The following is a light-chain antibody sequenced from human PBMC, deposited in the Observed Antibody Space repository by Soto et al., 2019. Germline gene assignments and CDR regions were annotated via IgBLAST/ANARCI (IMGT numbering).Light chain of an antibody. CDR3: QQYSSSPSIT. J-gene: IGKJ5*01. Sequence: ATLSCRASQSVSSGYLAWYQQKPGQAPRLLIYGASTRATGIPDRFSGSGSGTDFTLTISRLEPEDFAVYYCQQYSSSPSITFGQGTRLEIK. V-gene: IGKV3-20*01. CDR2: GAS. CDR1: QSVSSGY.